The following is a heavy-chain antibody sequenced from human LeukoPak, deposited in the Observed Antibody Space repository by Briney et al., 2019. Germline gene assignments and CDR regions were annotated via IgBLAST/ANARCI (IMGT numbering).Heavy chain of an antibody. J-gene: IGHJ5*02. V-gene: IGHV4-4*07. CDR3: AREVEVRGVIIRRKGYNWFDP. Sequence: PSETLSLTCTVSGGSISSYYWSWIRQPAGKGLEWIGRIYTSGSTNYNPSLKSRVTISVDTSKNQFSLKLSSVTAADTAVYYCAREVEVRGVIIRRKGYNWFDPWGQGTLVTVSS. CDR1: GGSISSYY. CDR2: IYTSGST. D-gene: IGHD3-10*01.